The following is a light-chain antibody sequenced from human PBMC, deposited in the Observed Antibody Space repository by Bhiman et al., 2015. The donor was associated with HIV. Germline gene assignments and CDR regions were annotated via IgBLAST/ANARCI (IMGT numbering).Light chain of an antibody. CDR3: TSFTTSRTYV. CDR2: GKD. Sequence: SSELTQDPAVSVALGQTVRITCQGDSLRNYYASWYQQKPGQAPILVIYGKDNRPSGIPDRFSGSSSGNTASLTITGAQAEDEADYYCTSFTTSRTYVFGTGTEVTVL. CDR1: SLRNYY. V-gene: IGLV3-19*01. J-gene: IGLJ1*01.